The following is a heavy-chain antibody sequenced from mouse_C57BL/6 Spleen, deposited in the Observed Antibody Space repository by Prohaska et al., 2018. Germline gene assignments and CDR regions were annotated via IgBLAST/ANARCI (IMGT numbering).Heavy chain of an antibody. J-gene: IGHJ2*01. V-gene: IGHV14-3*01. D-gene: IGHD2-2*01. CDR3: ARGGYDGFDY. Sequence: VKQRPEQGLEWIGRIDPANGNTKYAPKFQGKATITADTSSNTAYLQLSSLTSEDTAIYYCARGGYDGFDYWGQGTTLTVSS. CDR2: IDPANGNT.